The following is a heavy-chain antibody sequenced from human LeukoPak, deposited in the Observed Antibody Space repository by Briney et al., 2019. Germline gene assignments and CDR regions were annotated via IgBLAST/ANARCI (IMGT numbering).Heavy chain of an antibody. CDR2: IYYSGST. J-gene: IGHJ4*02. CDR1: GGSISSSSYY. D-gene: IGHD3-10*01. V-gene: IGHV4-39*07. Sequence: TSETLSLTCTVSGGSISSSSYYWGWIRQPPGKGLEWIGSIYYSGSTYYNPSLKSRVTISVDTSKNQFSLKLSSVTAADTAVYYCAILYGSGTNALPDASGYWGQGTLVTVSS. CDR3: AILYGSGTNALPDASGY.